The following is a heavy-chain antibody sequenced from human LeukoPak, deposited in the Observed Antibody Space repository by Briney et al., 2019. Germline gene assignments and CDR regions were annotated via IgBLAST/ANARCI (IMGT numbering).Heavy chain of an antibody. CDR1: GYTFASYG. CDR2: ISAYNGNT. Sequence: ASVKVSCKASGYTFASYGISWVRQAPGQGLEWMGWISAYNGNTNYAQKLQGRVTMTTDTSTSTAYKELRSLRSDDTAVYYCARDVYCSGGSCYDYYYGMDVWGQGTTVTVSS. CDR3: ARDVYCSGGSCYDYYYGMDV. J-gene: IGHJ6*02. D-gene: IGHD2-15*01. V-gene: IGHV1-18*01.